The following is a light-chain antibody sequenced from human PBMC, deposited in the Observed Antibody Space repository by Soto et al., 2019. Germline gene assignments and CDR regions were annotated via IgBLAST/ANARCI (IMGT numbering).Light chain of an antibody. Sequence: SYELTQPPSVSVAPGKTARITCGESDIGSKSVHWYLQKPGQAPVLVIYYDRHRPSGIPERFSGSNSGNTDTLTISRVEAGDEADYYCQVWDSGSDHVVLGGGTKLTVL. CDR2: YDR. V-gene: IGLV3-21*04. CDR1: DIGSKS. CDR3: QVWDSGSDHVV. J-gene: IGLJ2*01.